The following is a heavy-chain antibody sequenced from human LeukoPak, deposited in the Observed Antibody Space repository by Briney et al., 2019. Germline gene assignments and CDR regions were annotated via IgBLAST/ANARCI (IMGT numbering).Heavy chain of an antibody. CDR3: AKRGPYYYGSGSYYKGAQYYFDS. J-gene: IGHJ4*02. D-gene: IGHD3-10*01. Sequence: SETLSLTCTVSGGSISISSHYWVWIRQPPGTGLEWIGSIYYSGSTYYNPSLKSQVSISIDTSKNQFSLKLTSVAAADTAVYYCAKRGPYYYGSGSYYKGAQYYFDSWGQGPLVTVSS. CDR2: IYYSGST. CDR1: GGSISISSHY. V-gene: IGHV4-39*01.